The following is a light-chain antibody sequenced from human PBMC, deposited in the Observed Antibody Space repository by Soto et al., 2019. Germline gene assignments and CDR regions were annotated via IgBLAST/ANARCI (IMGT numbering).Light chain of an antibody. V-gene: IGKV3-11*01. CDR1: QSVSSN. Sequence: EIFLTQSRASLSLSPVERATLSCRASQSVSSNLAWYQQKPGQAPRLLIYDASNRATGIPARFSGSGSGTDFTLTISSLEPEDFAVYYCHQRQSWPRTFGQGTKVDNK. J-gene: IGKJ1*01. CDR3: HQRQSWPRT. CDR2: DAS.